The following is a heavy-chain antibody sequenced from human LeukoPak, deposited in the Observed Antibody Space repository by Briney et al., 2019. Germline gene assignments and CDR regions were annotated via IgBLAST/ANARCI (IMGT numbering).Heavy chain of an antibody. Sequence: PSETLSLTCTVSGGSISSYYWSWIRQPAGKGLEWIGRTYTSGSTNYNPSLKSRVTMSVDTSKNQFSLKLSSVTAADTAVYYCASNRKWADAFDIWGQGTMVTVSS. CDR3: ASNRKWADAFDI. CDR2: TYTSGST. D-gene: IGHD1-26*01. V-gene: IGHV4-4*07. J-gene: IGHJ3*02. CDR1: GGSISSYY.